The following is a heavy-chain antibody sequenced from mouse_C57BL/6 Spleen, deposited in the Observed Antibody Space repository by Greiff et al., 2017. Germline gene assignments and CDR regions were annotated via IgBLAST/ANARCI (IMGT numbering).Heavy chain of an antibody. CDR3: TTAYYSNYDYAMDY. D-gene: IGHD2-5*01. V-gene: IGHV14-1*01. Sequence: EVQLQESGAELVRPGASVKLSCTASGFNIKDYYMHWVKQRPEQGLEWIGRIDPEDGDPEYAPKFPGKATMTADTSSNTAYLQLSSLTSEDTAVYYCTTAYYSNYDYAMDYWGQGTSVTVSS. CDR1: GFNIKDYY. CDR2: IDPEDGDP. J-gene: IGHJ4*01.